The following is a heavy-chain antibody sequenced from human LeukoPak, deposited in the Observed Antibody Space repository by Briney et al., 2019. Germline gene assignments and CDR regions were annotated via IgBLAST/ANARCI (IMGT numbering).Heavy chain of an antibody. J-gene: IGHJ3*02. D-gene: IGHD5-24*01. CDR3: AREGARSDGYPENAFDN. CDR2: IITILGIA. V-gene: IGHV1-69*04. Sequence: SVKVSCKASGGIFSSYAISWVRQAPGQGLEWMGRIITILGIANYAQKFQGRVTITADKSTSTAYMELSSLMSEDTAVYYCAREGARSDGYPENAFDNWGQGTMVTVSS. CDR1: GGIFSSYA.